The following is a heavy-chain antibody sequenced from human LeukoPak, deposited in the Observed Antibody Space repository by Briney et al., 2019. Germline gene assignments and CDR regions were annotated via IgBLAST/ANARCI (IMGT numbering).Heavy chain of an antibody. D-gene: IGHD1-26*01. J-gene: IGHJ4*02. Sequence: SETLSLTCTVSGGSISSSSYYWGWIRQPPGKGLEWIGSIYYSGSTYYNPSLKSRVTISVDTSKNQFPLKLSSVAAADTAVYYCARIIVGALDYWGQGTLVTVSS. CDR3: ARIIVGALDY. CDR2: IYYSGST. CDR1: GGSISSSSYY. V-gene: IGHV4-39*01.